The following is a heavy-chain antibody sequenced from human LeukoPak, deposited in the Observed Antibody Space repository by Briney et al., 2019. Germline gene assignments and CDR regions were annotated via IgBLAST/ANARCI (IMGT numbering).Heavy chain of an antibody. CDR2: ISYDGSNK. Sequence: GGSLRLSCAASGFTFCSYAMHWVRQAPGKGLEWVAVISYDGSNKYYADSVKGRFTISRDNSKNTLYLQMNGLRAEDTAVYYCARAGPYSSSWYFDYWGQGTLVTVSS. CDR3: ARAGPYSSSWYFDY. V-gene: IGHV3-30-3*01. CDR1: GFTFCSYA. D-gene: IGHD6-13*01. J-gene: IGHJ4*02.